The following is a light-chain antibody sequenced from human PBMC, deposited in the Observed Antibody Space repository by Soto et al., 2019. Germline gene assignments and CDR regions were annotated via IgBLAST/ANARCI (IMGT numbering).Light chain of an antibody. CDR2: GAS. CDR3: QQYGSSPPTT. Sequence: EIVLTQSPGTLSLSPGERATLSCRASQSVSSSYLAWYQQKPGQPPRLLIYGASSRATGIPDRFSGSGSGTDFTLTISRLEPEDFAVYYCQQYGSSPPTTFGQGTKGDI. V-gene: IGKV3-20*01. CDR1: QSVSSSY. J-gene: IGKJ1*01.